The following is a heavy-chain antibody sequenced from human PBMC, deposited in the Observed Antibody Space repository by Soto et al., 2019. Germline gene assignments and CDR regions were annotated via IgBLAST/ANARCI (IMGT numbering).Heavy chain of an antibody. CDR1: GGSISSSSYY. V-gene: IGHV4-39*07. CDR2: IYYSGST. CDR3: ARDIGYYYDSSGSLGFDI. J-gene: IGHJ3*02. Sequence: SLTCTVSGGSISSSSYYWGWIRQPPGKGLEWIGSIYYSGSTYYNPSLKSRVTISVDTSKNQFSLKLSSVTAADTAVYYCARDIGYYYDSSGSLGFDIWGQGIMVTVSS. D-gene: IGHD3-22*01.